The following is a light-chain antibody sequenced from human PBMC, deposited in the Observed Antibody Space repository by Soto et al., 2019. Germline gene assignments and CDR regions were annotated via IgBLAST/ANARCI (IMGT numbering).Light chain of an antibody. Sequence: DIQMTQSPSTLSASVGDGVTITCRASQNISRWLAWYQQKPGKAPNVVIYDASSLEGGVPSRFSGSGSGTEFTLTISSLLPDDFATYYCQQYSSYFYTFGQGTKLEIK. CDR2: DAS. V-gene: IGKV1-5*01. J-gene: IGKJ2*01. CDR3: QQYSSYFYT. CDR1: QNISRW.